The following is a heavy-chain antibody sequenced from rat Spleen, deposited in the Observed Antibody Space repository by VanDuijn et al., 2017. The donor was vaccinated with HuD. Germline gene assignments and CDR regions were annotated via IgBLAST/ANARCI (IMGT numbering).Heavy chain of an antibody. CDR1: GFTFSDYD. CDR3: ARGNSYFDY. Sequence: EVQLVESDGGLVQPGRSLKLSCAASGFTFSDYDMAWVRQSPKAGLEWVATISYDGDSTNYRDSVKGRFTISRDNTKSTLYLQMDSLRSEDTATYYWARGNSYFDYWGQGVMVTVSS. J-gene: IGHJ2*01. CDR2: ISYDGDST. V-gene: IGHV5-7*01.